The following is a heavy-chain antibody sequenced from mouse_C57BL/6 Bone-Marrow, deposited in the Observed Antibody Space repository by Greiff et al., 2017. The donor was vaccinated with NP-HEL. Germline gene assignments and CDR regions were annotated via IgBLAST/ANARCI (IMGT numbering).Heavy chain of an antibody. J-gene: IGHJ4*01. CDR3: ARNYYGSSYVYAMDY. D-gene: IGHD1-1*01. CDR2: ISSGSSTI. Sequence: EVKVEESGGGLVKPGGSLKLSCAASGFTFSDYGMHWVRQAPEKGLEWVAYISSGSSTIYYADTVKGRFTISRDNAKNTLFLQMTSLRSEDTAMYYCARNYYGSSYVYAMDYWGQGTSVTVSS. CDR1: GFTFSDYG. V-gene: IGHV5-17*01.